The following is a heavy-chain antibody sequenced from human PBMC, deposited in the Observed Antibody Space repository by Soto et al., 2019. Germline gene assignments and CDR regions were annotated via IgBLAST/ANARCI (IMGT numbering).Heavy chain of an antibody. Sequence: EVQLLESGGGLVQPGGSLRLSCAPSGFAFSNYAMNWVRQAPGKGLEWVSAISGSGGNTFNTDSVKGRFTISRDNSKNTLYLQMNSRRAEDTAIYYCAMLNSGSHSYRVMDSWGQGTTVTVSS. CDR1: GFAFSNYA. CDR3: AMLNSGSHSYRVMDS. CDR2: ISGSGGNT. D-gene: IGHD1-26*01. J-gene: IGHJ6*02. V-gene: IGHV3-23*01.